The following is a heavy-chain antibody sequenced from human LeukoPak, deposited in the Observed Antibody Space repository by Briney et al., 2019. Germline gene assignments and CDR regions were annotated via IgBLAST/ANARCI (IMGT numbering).Heavy chain of an antibody. V-gene: IGHV3-66*01. D-gene: IGHD6-19*01. CDR2: IYSGGNT. CDR1: GFTVSSYY. Sequence: GGSLRLSCAASGFTVSSYYMSWVRRAPGKGLEWLSVIYSGGNTYYADSVKDRLTISRDNSKNTLYLQINSLRAEDTAVYYCARGLAVTGGGYEFGYWGQGTLVTVSS. J-gene: IGHJ4*02. CDR3: ARGLAVTGGGYEFGY.